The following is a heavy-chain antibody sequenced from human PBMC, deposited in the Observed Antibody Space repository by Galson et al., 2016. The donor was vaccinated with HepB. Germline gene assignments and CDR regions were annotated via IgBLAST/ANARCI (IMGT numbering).Heavy chain of an antibody. D-gene: IGHD5-18*01. V-gene: IGHV3-30*04. CDR2: ISYDASDK. CDR3: ASPRGYSYGPDY. Sequence: SLRLSCAASGFTFGSYAMHWVRQAPGKGLEWVAVISYDASDKYYADSVKGRFTISRDNSKNTLCLQMNSLRAEDTAVYYCASPRGYSYGPDYWGQGILVTVSS. CDR1: GFTFGSYA. J-gene: IGHJ4*02.